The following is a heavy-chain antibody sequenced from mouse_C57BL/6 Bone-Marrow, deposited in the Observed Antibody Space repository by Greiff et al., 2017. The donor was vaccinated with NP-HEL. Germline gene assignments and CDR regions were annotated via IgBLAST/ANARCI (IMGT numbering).Heavy chain of an antibody. Sequence: QVQLQQPGAELVRPGTSVKLSCKASGYTFTSYWMHWVKQRPGQGLEWIGVIDPSDSYTNYNQKFKGKATLTVDTSSSTAYMQLSSPTSEDSAVYYCARRDGAMDYWGQGTSVTVSS. D-gene: IGHD2-3*01. CDR3: ARRDGAMDY. CDR2: IDPSDSYT. CDR1: GYTFTSYW. V-gene: IGHV1-59*01. J-gene: IGHJ4*01.